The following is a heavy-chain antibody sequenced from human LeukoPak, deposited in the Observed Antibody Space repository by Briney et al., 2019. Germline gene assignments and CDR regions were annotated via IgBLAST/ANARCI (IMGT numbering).Heavy chain of an antibody. V-gene: IGHV3-30*18. Sequence: GRSLRLSCAASGFTFSSYGMHWVRQAPGKGLEWVAVISYDGSNKYYADSVKGRFTISRDNSKNTLYLQMNSLRAEDTAVYYCAKDLRPLYGDHAFDIRGQGTMVTVSS. D-gene: IGHD4-17*01. CDR3: AKDLRPLYGDHAFDI. CDR2: ISYDGSNK. CDR1: GFTFSSYG. J-gene: IGHJ3*02.